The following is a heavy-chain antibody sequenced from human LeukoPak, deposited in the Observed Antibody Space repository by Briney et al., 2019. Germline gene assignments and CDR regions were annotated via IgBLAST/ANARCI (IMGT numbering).Heavy chain of an antibody. V-gene: IGHV3-23*01. D-gene: IGHD5-24*01. J-gene: IGHJ6*02. CDR2: IRGDGGTT. CDR3: AKKMGYYYSYAMDV. CDR1: GFTFSSYA. Sequence: GGSLRLSCVASGFTFSSYAMSWVRQAPGKGLEWVSDIRGDGGTTYYADSVKGRFIISRDISKNTLYLQMNSLRAEDTAVYYCAKKMGYYYSYAMDVWGQGTTVTVSS.